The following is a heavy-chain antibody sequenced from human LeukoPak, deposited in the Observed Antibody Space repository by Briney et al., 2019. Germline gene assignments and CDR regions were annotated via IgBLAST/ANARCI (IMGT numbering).Heavy chain of an antibody. CDR3: ACPQIMTTRYYYGVDV. Sequence: PSETLSLTCTVSGGSISSSSYYWGWIRQPPGKGLEWIGSIYYSGSTYYNPSLKSRVTISVDTSKNQFSLKLSSVTAADTAVYYCACPQIMTTRYYYGVDVWGQGTTVTVSS. V-gene: IGHV4-39*01. D-gene: IGHD4-17*01. CDR1: GGSISSSSYY. CDR2: IYYSGST. J-gene: IGHJ6*02.